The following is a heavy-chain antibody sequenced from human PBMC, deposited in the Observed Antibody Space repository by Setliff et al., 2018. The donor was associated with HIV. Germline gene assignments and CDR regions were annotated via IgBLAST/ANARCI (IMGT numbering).Heavy chain of an antibody. CDR3: ARDSRDIVVVIAPEPEPYYYYGMDV. CDR2: ISAYNGNT. CDR1: GYTFTSSG. V-gene: IGHV1-18*01. D-gene: IGHD2-15*01. Sequence: ASVKVSCKASGYTFTSSGISWVRQAPGQGLEWMGWISAYNGNTNYAQRLQGRITMTTDPSTSTAYMDLRSLRSDDTAVYYCARDSRDIVVVIAPEPEPYYYYGMDVWGEGTTVTVSS. J-gene: IGHJ6*04.